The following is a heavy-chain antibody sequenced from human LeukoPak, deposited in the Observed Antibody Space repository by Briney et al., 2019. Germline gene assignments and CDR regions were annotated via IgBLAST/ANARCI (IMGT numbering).Heavy chain of an antibody. V-gene: IGHV4-59*08. CDR1: SGSINRYY. CDR3: AKHEGGTTYDY. CDR2: ISYSGST. D-gene: IGHD1-1*01. Sequence: SETLSLICTFSSGSINRYYWRWTRQPPGKGLEWIGYISYSGSTDYNPSLKSRVTISVDTSKNQFSLRLTSVTAADTAVYYCAKHEGGTTYDYWGQGTLVTVSS. J-gene: IGHJ4*02.